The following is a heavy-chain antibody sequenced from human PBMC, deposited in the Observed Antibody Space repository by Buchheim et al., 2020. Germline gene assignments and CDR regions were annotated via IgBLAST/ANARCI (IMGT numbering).Heavy chain of an antibody. CDR1: GFTFSSYA. V-gene: IGHV3-30-3*01. CDR2: ISYDGSNK. J-gene: IGHJ4*02. D-gene: IGHD3-3*01. Sequence: QVQLVESGGGVVQPGRSLRLSCAASGFTFSSYAMHWVRQAPGKGLEWVAVISYDGSNKYYADSVKGRFTISRDNSKNTLSLQMNSLRAEDTAVYYCARGGPYYDFWSGHSLDYWGQGTL. CDR3: ARGGPYYDFWSGHSLDY.